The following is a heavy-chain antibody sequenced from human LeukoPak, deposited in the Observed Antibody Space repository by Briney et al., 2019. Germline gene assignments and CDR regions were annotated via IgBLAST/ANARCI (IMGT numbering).Heavy chain of an antibody. V-gene: IGHV4-39*01. J-gene: IGHJ5*02. CDR1: GGSISSSSYY. CDR2: IYYSGST. CDR3: ARHPAEYSNYRWFGP. D-gene: IGHD4-11*01. Sequence: NPSETLSLTCTVSGGSISSSSYYWGWIRQPPGKGLEWIGSIYYSGSTYYNPSLKSRVTISVDTSKNQFSLKLSSVTAADTAVYYCARHPAEYSNYRWFGPWGQGTLVTVSS.